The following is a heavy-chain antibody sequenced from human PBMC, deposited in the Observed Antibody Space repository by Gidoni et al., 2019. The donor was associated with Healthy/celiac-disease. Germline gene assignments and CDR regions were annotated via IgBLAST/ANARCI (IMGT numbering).Heavy chain of an antibody. V-gene: IGHV4-34*01. Sequence: QVQLQQWGAGLLQPSDTLSLTCAVAGGSFSGHYCRRIRHPPGKGLEWIGEINPSGSTNYNPSLKGRVTISVDTSKNQFSLKLSSVTAADTAVYYCARRRRIMITFGGVIASLFDYWGQGTLVTVSS. CDR1: GGSFSGHY. CDR2: INPSGST. CDR3: ARRRRIMITFGGVIASLFDY. J-gene: IGHJ4*02. D-gene: IGHD3-16*02.